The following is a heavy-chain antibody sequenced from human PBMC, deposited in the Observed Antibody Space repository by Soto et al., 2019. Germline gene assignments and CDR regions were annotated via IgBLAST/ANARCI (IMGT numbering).Heavy chain of an antibody. V-gene: IGHV3-33*01. CDR3: ARPSHSCTSHSCFDV. Sequence: PWGSLRLSCAASGFIFSTYGMHWVRQAPGKGLEWVALIWFDGSNEHYADSVKGRFTISRDNSKNTLHLQVNSLRAEDTAVYYCARPSHSCTSHSCFDVWGQGTLVTVSS. CDR1: GFIFSTYG. J-gene: IGHJ4*02. D-gene: IGHD2-2*01. CDR2: IWFDGSNE.